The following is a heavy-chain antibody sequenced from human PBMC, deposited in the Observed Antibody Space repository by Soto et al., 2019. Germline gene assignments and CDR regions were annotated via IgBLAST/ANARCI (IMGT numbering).Heavy chain of an antibody. D-gene: IGHD2-2*01. CDR3: ARDQGRSRVVDY. CDR1: GGSISSGDYY. V-gene: IGHV4-30-4*01. CDR2: IYYSGST. J-gene: IGHJ4*02. Sequence: SETLSLTCTVSGGSISSGDYYWSWIRQPPGKGLEWIGYIYYSGSTYYNPSLKSRVTISVDTSKNQFSLKLSSVTAADTAVYYCARDQGRSRVVDYWGQGTLVTVSS.